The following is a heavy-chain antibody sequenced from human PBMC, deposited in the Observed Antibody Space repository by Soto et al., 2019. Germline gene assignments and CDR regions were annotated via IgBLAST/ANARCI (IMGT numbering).Heavy chain of an antibody. Sequence: QLQLQESGPGLVKPSETLSLTCTVSGGSISSSSYYWGWIRQPPGKGLEWIGSIYYSGSTYYNPSLKSRVNISVDTSKNQFSLKLSSVTAADTAVYYCASPEYYCSSTSCSFDYWGQGTLVTVSS. CDR3: ASPEYYCSSTSCSFDY. CDR1: GGSISSSSYY. J-gene: IGHJ4*02. V-gene: IGHV4-39*01. D-gene: IGHD2-2*01. CDR2: IYYSGST.